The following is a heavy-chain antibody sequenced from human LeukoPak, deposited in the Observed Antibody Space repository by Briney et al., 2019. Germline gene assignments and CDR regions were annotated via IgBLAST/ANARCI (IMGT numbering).Heavy chain of an antibody. CDR2: ITGTGGRGGI. V-gene: IGHV3-23*01. Sequence: PGGSLRLSCVASGFTYANYAMNWVRQAPGKRLEWVASITGTGGRGGIYYADSVKGRFTISRDNSKNTLFLQMSSLRAEDTAVYHCAKGDRGHCTGVKCYPFDYWGQGTVVIVSS. CDR1: GFTYANYA. D-gene: IGHD2-8*02. J-gene: IGHJ4*02. CDR3: AKGDRGHCTGVKCYPFDY.